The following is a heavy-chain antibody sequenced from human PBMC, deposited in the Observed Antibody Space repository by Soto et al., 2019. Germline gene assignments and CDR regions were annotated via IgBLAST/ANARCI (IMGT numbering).Heavy chain of an antibody. V-gene: IGHV4-34*01. CDR2: INHSGST. D-gene: IGHD2-15*01. J-gene: IGHJ4*02. Sequence: SETLSLTCAVYGGSFSGYYWSWIRQPPGKGLEWIGEINHSGSTNYSPSLKSRVTISVDTSKNQFSLKLSSVTAADTPVYYCARGLYKAWSGGNGLYFDYWGQGTLVTVSS. CDR3: ARGLYKAWSGGNGLYFDY. CDR1: GGSFSGYY.